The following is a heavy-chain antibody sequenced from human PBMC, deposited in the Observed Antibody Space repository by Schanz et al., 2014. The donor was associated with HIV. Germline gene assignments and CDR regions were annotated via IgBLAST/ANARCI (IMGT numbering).Heavy chain of an antibody. CDR2: VWDDGTNK. J-gene: IGHJ6*02. CDR3: AKDRITGTTGVPYYYYGMDV. D-gene: IGHD1-7*01. Sequence: QVQVVESGGGVVQPGRSLRLSCAASGFIFSNYGMHWVRQAPGKGLEWVAVVWDDGTNKHYADSVKGRFTISRDNSKNTLYLQMNRLRAEDTAVYYCAKDRITGTTGVPYYYYGMDVWGQGTTVTVSS. V-gene: IGHV3-33*06. CDR1: GFIFSNYG.